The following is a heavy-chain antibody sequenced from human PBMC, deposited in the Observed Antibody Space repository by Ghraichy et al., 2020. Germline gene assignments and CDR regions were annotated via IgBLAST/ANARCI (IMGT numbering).Heavy chain of an antibody. CDR3: ARDNYDSSGYLDY. CDR1: GGSISSGGYY. J-gene: IGHJ4*02. D-gene: IGHD3-22*01. V-gene: IGHV4-31*03. CDR2: IYYSGST. Sequence: SETLSLTCTVSGGSISSGGYYWSWIRQHPGKGLEWIGYIYYSGSTYYNPSLKSRVTISVDTSKNQFSLKLSSVTAADTAVYYCARDNYDSSGYLDYWGQGTLVTVSS.